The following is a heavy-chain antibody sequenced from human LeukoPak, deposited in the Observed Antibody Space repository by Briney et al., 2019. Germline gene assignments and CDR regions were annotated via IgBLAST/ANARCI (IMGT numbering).Heavy chain of an antibody. CDR3: ARRRDSSSWNSPFDY. V-gene: IGHV4-59*08. D-gene: IGHD6-13*01. Sequence: SETLSLTCTVSGGSINNYYWTWLRQPPGKGLEWIGYVYYSGSPSYNPSLKSRVTISVDTSKNQFSLNLSSVSATDTAVYYCARRRDSSSWNSPFDYWGQGTLVTVSS. CDR1: GGSINNYY. J-gene: IGHJ4*02. CDR2: VYYSGSP.